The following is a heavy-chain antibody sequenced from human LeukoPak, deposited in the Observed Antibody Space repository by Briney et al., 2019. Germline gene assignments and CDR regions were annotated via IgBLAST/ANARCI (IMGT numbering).Heavy chain of an antibody. CDR1: GYTFTGYY. V-gene: IGHV1-2*02. D-gene: IGHD3-16*02. J-gene: IGHJ3*02. Sequence: GSVKVSCTASGYTFTGYYMHWVRQAPGQGLEWMGGINPNSGGTNYAKPFQGRVTMTSDTSISTAYMELSRLRSDDTAVYYCAAVFVQAGAFDIWGQGTMVTVSS. CDR3: AAVFVQAGAFDI. CDR2: INPNSGGT.